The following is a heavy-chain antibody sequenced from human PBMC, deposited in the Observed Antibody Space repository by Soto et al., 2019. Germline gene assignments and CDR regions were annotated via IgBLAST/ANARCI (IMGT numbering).Heavy chain of an antibody. CDR2: IYYSGST. D-gene: IGHD6-13*01. CDR1: GGSISSYY. V-gene: IGHV4-59*01. Sequence: SETLSLTCTVSGGSISSYYWSWIRQPPGKGLEWIGYIYYSGSTNYNPSLKSRVTISVDTSKNQFSLKLSSVTAADTAVYYCARDAAAGLDYWGQGTLVTVSS. CDR3: ARDAAAGLDY. J-gene: IGHJ4*02.